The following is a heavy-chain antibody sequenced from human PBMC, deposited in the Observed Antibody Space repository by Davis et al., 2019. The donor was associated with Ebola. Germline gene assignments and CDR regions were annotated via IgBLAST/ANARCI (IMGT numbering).Heavy chain of an antibody. D-gene: IGHD4-17*01. V-gene: IGHV3-7*03. Sequence: GESLKISCAASGFTFSDYWMTWVRQAPGKGLEWVGKIKYDGSDKYYVDSVKGRFTISRDNSRNTLYLQMNSLRAEDTAVYYCAKPATVTTLGPIDYWGQGILVTVSS. CDR2: IKYDGSDK. CDR3: AKPATVTTLGPIDY. CDR1: GFTFSDYW. J-gene: IGHJ4*02.